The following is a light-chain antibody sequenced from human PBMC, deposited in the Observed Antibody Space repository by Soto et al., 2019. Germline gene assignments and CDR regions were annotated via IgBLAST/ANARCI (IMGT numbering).Light chain of an antibody. CDR1: SSDVGSYNI. Sequence: QSVLTQPASVSGSPGQSITISCTGTSSDVGSYNIVSWYQQHPGKAPKLMIYEVSKRPSGVSNRFSGSKSGNTASLTISGLQAEDEADYYCCSYAGSSTPYVFGTGTKLTVL. CDR2: EVS. J-gene: IGLJ1*01. CDR3: CSYAGSSTPYV. V-gene: IGLV2-23*02.